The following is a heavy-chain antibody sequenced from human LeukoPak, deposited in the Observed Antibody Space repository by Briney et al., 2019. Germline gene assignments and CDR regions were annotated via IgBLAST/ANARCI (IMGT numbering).Heavy chain of an antibody. V-gene: IGHV4-61*02. D-gene: IGHD3-22*01. CDR3: ASGADSSNYFLYY. J-gene: IGHJ4*02. CDR2: TYASGIT. CDR1: GGSISSGSYY. Sequence: SETLSLTCTVSGGSISSGSYYWNWIWQPAGKGLEWIGRTYASGITNYHPSLKSRVAISVDTSKNQFSLRLSSVTAADTAVYYCASGADSSNYFLYYWGQGILVTVSS.